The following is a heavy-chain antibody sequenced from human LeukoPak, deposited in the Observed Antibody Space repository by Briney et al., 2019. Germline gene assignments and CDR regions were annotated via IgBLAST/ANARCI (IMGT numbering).Heavy chain of an antibody. CDR1: GFTFSSYG. CDR2: IRYDGSNK. CDR3: AKDPSFRPGYFDY. J-gene: IGHJ4*02. V-gene: IGHV3-30*02. Sequence: GGSLRLSCAASGFTFSSYGMHWVRQAPGKGLEWVAFIRYDGSNKYYADSVTGRFTISGDNSKNTLYLQMNSLRAEDTAVYYCAKDPSFRPGYFDYWGQGTLVTVSS.